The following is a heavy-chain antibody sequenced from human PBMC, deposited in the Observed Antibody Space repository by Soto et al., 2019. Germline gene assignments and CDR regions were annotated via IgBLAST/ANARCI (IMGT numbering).Heavy chain of an antibody. CDR2: IYYSGST. Sequence: PSETLSLTCTVSGGSISSYYWSWIRQSPVKGLEWIGYIYYSGSTNYNPSLKSRVTISVDTSKNQFSLKLSSVTAADTSVYYCARGGISGASCLFDYWGQGTLVTVSS. V-gene: IGHV4-59*01. CDR3: ARGGISGASCLFDY. CDR1: GGSISSYY. D-gene: IGHD2-15*01. J-gene: IGHJ4*02.